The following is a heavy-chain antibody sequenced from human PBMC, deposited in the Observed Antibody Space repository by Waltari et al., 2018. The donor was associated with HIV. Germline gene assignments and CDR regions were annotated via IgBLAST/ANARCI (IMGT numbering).Heavy chain of an antibody. D-gene: IGHD1-20*01. Sequence: QVQLVQSGAEVKRPGASVKVSCKASGYSFIDHYVFWVRQVPGPGLEWMEWMNPNGGATNYAQKFQGRITMTRDTSITTAYMELGGLTSDDTAIFYCVRDRGFNWNGDVWGQGTLVTVSS. J-gene: IGHJ4*02. CDR1: GYSFIDHY. CDR2: MNPNGGAT. V-gene: IGHV1-2*02. CDR3: VRDRGFNWNGDV.